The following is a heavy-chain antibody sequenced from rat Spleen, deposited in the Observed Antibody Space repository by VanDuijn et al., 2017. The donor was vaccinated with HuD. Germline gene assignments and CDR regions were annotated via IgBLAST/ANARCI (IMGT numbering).Heavy chain of an antibody. CDR2: ISYDGSST. Sequence: EVQLVESDGGLVQPGRSLKLSCAASGFIFSDHYVAWVRQTPTKGLEWVATISYDGSSTYYRDSVKGRFTISRDNAKSTLYLQMDSLRSEDTATYYCTRRGLYWDYFDYWGQGVMVTVSS. CDR1: GFIFSDHY. V-gene: IGHV5-29*01. CDR3: TRRGLYWDYFDY. J-gene: IGHJ2*01. D-gene: IGHD1-1*01.